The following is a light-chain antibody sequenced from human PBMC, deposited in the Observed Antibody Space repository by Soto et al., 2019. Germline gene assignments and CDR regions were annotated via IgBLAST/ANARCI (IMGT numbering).Light chain of an antibody. V-gene: IGKV3-20*01. Sequence: EIVLTQSPGTLSLSPGERATLSCRASQSVSSTYIAWYQQNPGRAPRLLIYGASSRATGIPDRFSGSGSGTDFTLTINRLEPEDFAVYFCQQYGRSPPFTFGQGTK. CDR2: GAS. CDR3: QQYGRSPPFT. CDR1: QSVSSTY. J-gene: IGKJ2*01.